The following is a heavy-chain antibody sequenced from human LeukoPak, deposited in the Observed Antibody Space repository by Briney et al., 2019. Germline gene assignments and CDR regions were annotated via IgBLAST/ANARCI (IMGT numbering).Heavy chain of an antibody. V-gene: IGHV1-18*01. CDR3: ARLVHSDGWRFDY. CDR1: GYTFTSYG. CDR2: SSVYNVNT. J-gene: IGHJ4*02. Sequence: EASVKVSCKASGYTFTSYGISWARQAPRQGLEWMGWSSVYNVNTNYVQKLQGRVTVTTDTSTSTAYMELRSLRSDDTAVYYCARLVHSDGWRFDYWGQGTLVTVSS. D-gene: IGHD6-19*01.